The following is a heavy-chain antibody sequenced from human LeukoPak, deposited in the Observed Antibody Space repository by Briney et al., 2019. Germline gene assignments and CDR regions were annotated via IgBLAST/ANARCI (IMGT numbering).Heavy chain of an antibody. CDR1: KFTFSNYG. V-gene: IGHV3-30*18. CDR2: VSSDGGTK. CDR3: AKEYDSGGYGANFDY. Sequence: QPGGSLRLSCTASKFTFSNYGMQWVRQAPGKGLEWVAVVSSDGGTKYYADSVKGRFTISRDNSRNTMYLRMDSLRAEDTAVYYCAKEYDSGGYGANFDYWGQGTPVTVSS. J-gene: IGHJ4*02. D-gene: IGHD3-10*01.